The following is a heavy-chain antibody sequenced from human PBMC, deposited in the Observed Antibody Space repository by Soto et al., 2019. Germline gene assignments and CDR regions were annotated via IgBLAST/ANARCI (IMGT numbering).Heavy chain of an antibody. J-gene: IGHJ6*02. Sequence: PSETLSLTCTVSGGSISSYYWSWIRQPPGKGLEWIGYIYYSGSTNYNPSLKSRVTISVDTSKNQFSLKLSSVTAADTAVYYCARDLRIAGYYYYGMDVWGQGTTDTVSS. CDR2: IYYSGST. V-gene: IGHV4-59*01. CDR3: ARDLRIAGYYYYGMDV. CDR1: GGSISSYY. D-gene: IGHD6-13*01.